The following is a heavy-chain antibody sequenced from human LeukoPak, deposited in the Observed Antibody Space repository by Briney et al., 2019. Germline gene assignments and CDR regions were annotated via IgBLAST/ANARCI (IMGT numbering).Heavy chain of an antibody. J-gene: IGHJ4*02. CDR2: INPNSGGT. CDR1: GYTFTGFY. D-gene: IGHD3-10*01. V-gene: IGHV1-2*02. CDR3: AREELSVISSDCCSGLGY. Sequence: ASVKVSCKASGYTFTGFYIHWARQAPGQGLEWMGWINPNSGGTYFAQKFQGRVTMTRDTSISTAYMELNRLTSDDTAVYYCAREELSVISSDCCSGLGYWGQGTLVTVSS.